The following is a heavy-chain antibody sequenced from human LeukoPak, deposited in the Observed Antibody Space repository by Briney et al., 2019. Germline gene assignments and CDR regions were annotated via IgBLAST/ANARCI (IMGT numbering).Heavy chain of an antibody. J-gene: IGHJ5*02. CDR3: ASALIKRGDFWSGYQNWFDP. V-gene: IGHV4-61*08. CDR2: IYYSGST. Sequence: KPSQTLSLTCTVSGGSISSGGYYWSWIRQHPGKGLEWIGYIYYSGSTNYNPSLKSRVTISVDTSKNQFSLKLSSVTAADTAVYYCASALIKRGDFWSGYQNWFDPWGQGTLVTVSS. D-gene: IGHD3-3*01. CDR1: GGSISSGGYY.